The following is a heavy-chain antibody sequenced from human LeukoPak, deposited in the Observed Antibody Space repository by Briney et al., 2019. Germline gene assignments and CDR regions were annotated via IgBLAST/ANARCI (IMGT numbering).Heavy chain of an antibody. CDR3: ARGDYYGTSGYNDAFDI. Sequence: YIGSTNYNPSLESRVTISADTSKKQFSLQLSSVTAADTAVYYCARGDYYGTSGYNDAFDIWGQGTMVTVSS. CDR2: YIGST. V-gene: IGHV4-59*09. D-gene: IGHD3-22*01. J-gene: IGHJ3*02.